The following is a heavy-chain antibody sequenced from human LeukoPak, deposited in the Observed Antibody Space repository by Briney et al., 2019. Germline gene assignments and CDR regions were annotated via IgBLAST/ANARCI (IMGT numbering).Heavy chain of an antibody. Sequence: PSETLSLTCTVSGGSISSGDYYWSWIRQPPGTGLEWIGYIYYSGSTYYNPSLKSRVTISVDTSKNQFSLKLTSVTAADTAVYYCARASDFWSGRNPFDYWGQGTLVTVSS. D-gene: IGHD3-3*01. CDR3: ARASDFWSGRNPFDY. CDR1: GGSISSGDYY. J-gene: IGHJ4*02. CDR2: IYYSGST. V-gene: IGHV4-30-4*01.